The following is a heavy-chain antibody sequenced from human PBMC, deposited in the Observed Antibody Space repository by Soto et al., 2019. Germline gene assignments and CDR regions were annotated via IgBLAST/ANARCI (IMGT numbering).Heavy chain of an antibody. CDR3: ARPHSPVQTKGHFDY. Sequence: GASVKVSCKASGGTFSSYAISWVRQAPGQGLEWMGGIIPIFGTANYAQKFQGRVTITADESTSTAYMELSSLRSEDTAVYYCARPHSPVQTKGHFDYWGQGTLVTVSS. CDR2: IIPIFGTA. CDR1: GGTFSSYA. V-gene: IGHV1-69*13. J-gene: IGHJ4*02. D-gene: IGHD1-1*01.